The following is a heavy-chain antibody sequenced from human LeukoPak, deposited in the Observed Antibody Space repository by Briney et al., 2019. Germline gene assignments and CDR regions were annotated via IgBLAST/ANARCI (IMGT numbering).Heavy chain of an antibody. J-gene: IGHJ6*04. Sequence: GGSLRLFCAASGFTFSIYSTNWVRQAPGKGLEWVTSISSSSSYIYYADSVKGRFTISRDNAKNSLYLQMNSLRAEDTAVYYCAGVPHCSGGSCYSFNYYGMDVWGKGTTVTVS. CDR2: ISSSSSYI. V-gene: IGHV3-21*01. CDR3: AGVPHCSGGSCYSFNYYGMDV. CDR1: GFTFSIYS. D-gene: IGHD2-15*01.